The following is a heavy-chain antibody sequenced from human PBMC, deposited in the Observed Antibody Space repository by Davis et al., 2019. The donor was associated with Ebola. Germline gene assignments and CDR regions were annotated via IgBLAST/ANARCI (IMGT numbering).Heavy chain of an antibody. CDR3: ARMPTVTADHWYFDL. CDR1: GGSFSGYY. V-gene: IGHV4-34*01. CDR2: INHSGST. Sequence: SETLSLTCAVYGGSFSGYYWSWIRQPPGKGLEWIGEINHSGSTNYNPSLKSRVTISVDMSKNQFSLNLSSVTAADTAVYYCARMPTVTADHWYFDLWGRGTLVTVSS. J-gene: IGHJ2*01. D-gene: IGHD4-17*01.